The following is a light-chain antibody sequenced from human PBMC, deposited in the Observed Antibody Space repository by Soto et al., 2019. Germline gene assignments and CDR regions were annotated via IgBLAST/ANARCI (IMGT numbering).Light chain of an antibody. V-gene: IGKV1-5*01. CDR1: QSISSW. J-gene: IGKJ1*01. CDR2: DAS. Sequence: DIQRTQSPSTLSATAGDKVTITFRASQSISSWLALYQEKSGKAPKLLIYDASNLESGVPSRFSGSGSGTEFTLTISNLQPDDIATYYCQQYENYWTFGQGTKVDIK. CDR3: QQYENYWT.